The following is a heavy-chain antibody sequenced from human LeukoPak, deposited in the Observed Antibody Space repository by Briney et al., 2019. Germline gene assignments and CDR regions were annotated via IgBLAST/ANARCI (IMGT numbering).Heavy chain of an antibody. CDR1: GFTVSSNY. J-gene: IGHJ4*02. Sequence: GGSLRLSCAASGFTVSSNYMTWVRQAPGKGLEWVSLLYSGGTTYYADSVKGRFTISRDNAKNTLYLQVNSLRAEDTAVYYCAKYSGSYVGFDYWGQGTLVTVSS. V-gene: IGHV3-66*02. D-gene: IGHD1-26*01. CDR3: AKYSGSYVGFDY. CDR2: LYSGGTT.